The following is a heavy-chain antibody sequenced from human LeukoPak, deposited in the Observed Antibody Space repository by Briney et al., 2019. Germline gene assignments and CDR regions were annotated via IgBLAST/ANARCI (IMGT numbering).Heavy chain of an antibody. CDR1: GFIVSSNA. Sequence: PGGSLRLSCAASGFIVSSNAMSWVRQAPGKGLEWVSAISGSGGSTYYADSVKGRFTISRDSSKNTLYLQMNSLRAEGTAVYYCAKGDLETAAFDIWGQGTMVTVSS. D-gene: IGHD5-24*01. CDR3: AKGDLETAAFDI. V-gene: IGHV3-23*01. CDR2: ISGSGGST. J-gene: IGHJ3*02.